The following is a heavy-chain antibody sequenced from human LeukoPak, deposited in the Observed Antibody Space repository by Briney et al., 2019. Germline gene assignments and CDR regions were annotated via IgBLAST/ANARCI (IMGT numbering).Heavy chain of an antibody. CDR1: GGSISSYY. CDR2: IYTSGCN. CDR3: ARDYYDFWSGYPMDWFDP. D-gene: IGHD3-3*01. J-gene: IGHJ5*02. Sequence: SETLSLTCTVSGGSISSYYWSWLRQPAGKGVEWVGRIYTSGCNNYNPSLKSRVTMSVDTSKNQFSLKLSSVTAADTAVYYCARDYYDFWSGYPMDWFDPWGQGTLVTVSS. V-gene: IGHV4-4*07.